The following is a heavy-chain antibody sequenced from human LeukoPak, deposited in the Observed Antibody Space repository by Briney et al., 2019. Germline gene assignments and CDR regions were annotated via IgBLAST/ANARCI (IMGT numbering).Heavy chain of an antibody. D-gene: IGHD6-19*01. J-gene: IGHJ4*02. Sequence: GGSLRLSCAASGFIVSSNYMSWVRQAPGKGLEWVSVIYSGGTTYYADSVKGRFTISRDNSKNTLYLQMNRLRAEDTPVYYCARYHSGWYYSDYWGQGTLVTVSS. CDR3: ARYHSGWYYSDY. V-gene: IGHV3-53*01. CDR1: GFIVSSNY. CDR2: IYSGGTT.